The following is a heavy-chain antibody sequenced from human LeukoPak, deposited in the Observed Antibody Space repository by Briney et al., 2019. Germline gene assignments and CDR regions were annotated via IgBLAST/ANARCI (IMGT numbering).Heavy chain of an antibody. D-gene: IGHD6-19*01. CDR1: GGSISSSGYY. CDR2: IDYSGST. J-gene: IGHJ4*02. V-gene: IGHV4-39*07. Sequence: PSETLSLTCTVSGGSISSSGYYWGWVRQPPGKGLEWIGSIDYSGSTFYNPSLKGRVTMSADTSKKQYSLKLSSVTAADTAVYYCARGAYSSGWPLDYWGQGTLVTVSS. CDR3: ARGAYSSGWPLDY.